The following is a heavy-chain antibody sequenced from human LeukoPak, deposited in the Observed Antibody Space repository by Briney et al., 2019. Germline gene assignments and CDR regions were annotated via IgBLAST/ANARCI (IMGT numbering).Heavy chain of an antibody. CDR2: ISSSSSYI. J-gene: IGHJ5*02. CDR3: AKSWGSYNWFDP. CDR1: GFTFSSYS. V-gene: IGHV3-21*01. D-gene: IGHD3-16*01. Sequence: PGGSLRLSCAASGFTFSSYSMNWVRQAPGKGLEWVSSISSSSSYIYYADSVKGRFTISRDNSKNTLYLQMNSLRAEDTAVYYCAKSWGSYNWFDPWGQGTLVTVSS.